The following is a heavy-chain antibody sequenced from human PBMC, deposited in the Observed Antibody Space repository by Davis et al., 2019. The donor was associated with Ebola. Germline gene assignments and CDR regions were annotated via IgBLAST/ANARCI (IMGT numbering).Heavy chain of an antibody. CDR1: GFTFSGSA. V-gene: IGHV3-73*01. CDR2: IRSKANSYAT. Sequence: GESLKISCAASGFTFSGSAMHWVRQASGKGLEWVGRIRSKANSYATAYAASVKGRFTISRDDSKNTAYLQMNSLKTEDTAVYYCTRHFQSTTKNWFDPWGQGTLVTVSS. CDR3: TRHFQSTTKNWFDP. D-gene: IGHD4-17*01. J-gene: IGHJ5*02.